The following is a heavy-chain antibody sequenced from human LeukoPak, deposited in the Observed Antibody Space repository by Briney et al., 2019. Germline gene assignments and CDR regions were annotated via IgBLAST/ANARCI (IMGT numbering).Heavy chain of an antibody. CDR3: ARRKASERNYYYYYMDV. D-gene: IGHD5-24*01. V-gene: IGHV4-38-2*01. CDR2: IYYSGST. CDR1: GYSISSGYY. Sequence: PSETLSLTCAVSGYSISSGYYWGWIRQPPGKGLEWIGSIYYSGSTYYNPSLKSRVTISVDTSKNQFSLKLSSVTAADTAVYYCARRKASERNYYYYYMDVWGKGTTVTVSS. J-gene: IGHJ6*03.